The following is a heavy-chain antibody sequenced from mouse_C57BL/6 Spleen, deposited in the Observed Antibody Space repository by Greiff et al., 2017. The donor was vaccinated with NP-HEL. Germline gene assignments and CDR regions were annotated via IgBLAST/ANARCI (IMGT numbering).Heavy chain of an antibody. D-gene: IGHD2-2*01. CDR1: GFTFSSYA. Sequence: EVKLVESGEGLVKPGGSLKLSCAASGFTFSSYAMSWVRQTPEKRLEWVAYISSGGDYIYYADTVKGRFTISRDNARNTLYLQMSSLKSEDTAMYYCTRAGYDGPWFAYWGQGTLVTVSA. J-gene: IGHJ3*01. CDR2: ISSGGDYI. CDR3: TRAGYDGPWFAY. V-gene: IGHV5-9-1*02.